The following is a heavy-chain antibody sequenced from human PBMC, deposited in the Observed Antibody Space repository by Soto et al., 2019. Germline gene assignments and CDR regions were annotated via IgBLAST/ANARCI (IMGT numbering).Heavy chain of an antibody. CDR3: AKDFAQTIYCRSPSSPPNPDYYFYYGMDG. Sequence: GVSLRRSCAASGFTSSTYGMHWVRQAPGKGLEWVAVISYDGSNKYYADSVKCRFTSSRDNSKSTVYLQMNSQRAEHSAVYSCAKDFAQTIYCRSPSSPPNPDYYFYYGMDGWGQGTTVTVSS. D-gene: IGHD2-2*01. J-gene: IGHJ6*02. V-gene: IGHV3-30*18. CDR2: ISYDGSNK. CDR1: GFTSSTYG.